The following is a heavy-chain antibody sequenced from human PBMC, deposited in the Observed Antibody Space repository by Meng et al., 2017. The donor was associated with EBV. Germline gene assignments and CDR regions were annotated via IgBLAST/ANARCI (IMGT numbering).Heavy chain of an antibody. V-gene: IGHV1-3*01. Sequence: QGQLVQSGAEVKNPGASVNVSCKASGYAFPSYILHWVRQAPGQRLEWMGWINVGVGYTKYSQKFQGRVTISSDTSATTGYMELSSLRSEDTAVYYCVRGPPVGVPGPGDYWGQGTLVTVSS. J-gene: IGHJ4*02. D-gene: IGHD2-21*01. CDR3: VRGPPVGVPGPGDY. CDR2: INVGVGYT. CDR1: GYAFPSYI.